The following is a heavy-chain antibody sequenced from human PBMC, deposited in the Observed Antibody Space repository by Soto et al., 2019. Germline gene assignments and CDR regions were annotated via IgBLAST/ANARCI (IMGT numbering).Heavy chain of an antibody. CDR3: AKDAGYSYGARYYYYMDF. V-gene: IGHV3-9*01. CDR2: ISWNSGSI. D-gene: IGHD5-18*01. Sequence: GGSLRLSCAASGFTFDDYAMHWVRQAPGKGLEWVSGISWNSGSIGYADSVKGRFTISRDNAKNSLYLQMNSLRAEDTALYYCAKDAGYSYGARYYYYMDFWGKGTTVTVSS. CDR1: GFTFDDYA. J-gene: IGHJ6*03.